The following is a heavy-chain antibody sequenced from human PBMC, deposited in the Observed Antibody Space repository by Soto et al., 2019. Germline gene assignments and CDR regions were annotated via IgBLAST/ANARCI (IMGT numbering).Heavy chain of an antibody. CDR2: INHSGST. Sequence: SETLSLTCAVYGGSFSGYYWSWIRQPPGKGQEWIGEINHSGSTNYNPSLKSRVTISVDTSKIQFSLKLSSVTAADTAVYYCARDGAAAAGRGYYFDYRGQGTLVTVSS. V-gene: IGHV4-34*01. CDR1: GGSFSGYY. D-gene: IGHD6-13*01. J-gene: IGHJ4*02. CDR3: ARDGAAAAGRGYYFDY.